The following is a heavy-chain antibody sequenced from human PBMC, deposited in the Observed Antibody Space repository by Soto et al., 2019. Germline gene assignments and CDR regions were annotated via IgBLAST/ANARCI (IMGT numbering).Heavy chain of an antibody. CDR3: ARDGCSSTSCYGDYYYYGMDV. CDR2: ISAYNGNT. V-gene: IGHV1-18*01. CDR1: GYTFTSYG. Sequence: GASVKVSCKASGYTFTSYGISWVRQAPGQGLEWMGWISAYNGNTNYAQKLQGRVTITTDTSTSTAYMELRSLRSDDTAVYYCARDGCSSTSCYGDYYYYGMDVWGQGTTVTVSS. D-gene: IGHD2-2*01. J-gene: IGHJ6*02.